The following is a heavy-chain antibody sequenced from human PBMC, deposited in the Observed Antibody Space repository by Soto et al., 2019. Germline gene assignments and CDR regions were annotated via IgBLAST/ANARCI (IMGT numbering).Heavy chain of an antibody. J-gene: IGHJ4*02. Sequence: PGGSLRVSCAASGFTFSSYAMSWVRQAPGKGLEWVSAISGSGGSTYYADSVKGRFTISRDNSKNTLYLQMNSLRAEDTAVYYCAKYFRSSYPNYYFDYWGQGTLVTVSS. CDR2: ISGSGGST. V-gene: IGHV3-23*01. CDR1: GFTFSSYA. CDR3: AKYFRSSYPNYYFDY. D-gene: IGHD6-6*01.